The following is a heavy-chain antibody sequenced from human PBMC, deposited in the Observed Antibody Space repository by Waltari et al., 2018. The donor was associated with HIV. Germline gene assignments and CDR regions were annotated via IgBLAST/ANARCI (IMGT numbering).Heavy chain of an antibody. V-gene: IGHV3-33*06. J-gene: IGHJ3*02. Sequence: QVYLMESGGGVVQPGGSLKLSCSASGFTFSSSGMHWVRKAPGKGLEWVAVIWSDGYNKFYADSVRGRFTFSRDNSKYTLSLQMNSLRAEDTALYYCVKERGPFNGFDIWGQGTMVTVSS. CDR1: GFTFSSSG. D-gene: IGHD3-16*01. CDR2: IWSDGYNK. CDR3: VKERGPFNGFDI.